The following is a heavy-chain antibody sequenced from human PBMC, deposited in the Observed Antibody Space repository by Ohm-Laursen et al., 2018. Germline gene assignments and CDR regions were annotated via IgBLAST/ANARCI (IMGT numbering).Heavy chain of an antibody. CDR3: ARDRCGSDRCFTFYGLDV. CDR2: IYKSGTT. J-gene: IGHJ6*02. D-gene: IGHD2-21*01. CDR1: GASISGHY. Sequence: SQTLSLTWTVSGASISGHYWTWVRQLPGKGLEWIGYIYKSGTTNYNPAFKGRVSISADASKNQVSLHLSSVTAADTALYYCARDRCGSDRCFTFYGLDVWGQGTTVTVS. V-gene: IGHV4-59*11.